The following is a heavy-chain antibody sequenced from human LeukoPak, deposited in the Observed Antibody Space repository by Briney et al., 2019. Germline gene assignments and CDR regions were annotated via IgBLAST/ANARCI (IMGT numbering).Heavy chain of an antibody. CDR3: ARDIGSGWYDY. D-gene: IGHD6-19*01. J-gene: IGHJ4*02. V-gene: IGHV3-53*01. Sequence: PGGSLRLSCAASGFTVSSNYMSWVRQAPGKGLEWVSVIYSGGSTYHADSVKGRFTISRDNSKNTLYLQMNSLRAEDTAVYCCARDIGSGWYDYWGQGTLVTVSS. CDR2: IYSGGST. CDR1: GFTVSSNY.